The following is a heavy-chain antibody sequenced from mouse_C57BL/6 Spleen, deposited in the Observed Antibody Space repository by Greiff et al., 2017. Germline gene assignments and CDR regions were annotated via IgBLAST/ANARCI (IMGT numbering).Heavy chain of an antibody. D-gene: IGHD2-5*01. CDR3: AKTGSNYGNAMDY. Sequence: VQLQQSGPGLVQPSQSLSITCTVSGFSLTSYGVHWVRQPPGKGLEWLGVIWSGGSTDNNAAFISRLSISKDNSKSQVFFKMNSLQADDTAIYYCAKTGSNYGNAMDYWGQGTSVTVSS. CDR2: IWSGGST. V-gene: IGHV2-4*01. J-gene: IGHJ4*01. CDR1: GFSLTSYG.